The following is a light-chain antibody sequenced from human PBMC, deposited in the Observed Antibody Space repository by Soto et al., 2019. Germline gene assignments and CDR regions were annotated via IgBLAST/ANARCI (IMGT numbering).Light chain of an antibody. CDR3: QQYSNWPLT. CDR2: DAS. J-gene: IGKJ4*01. CDR1: HRVNTY. Sequence: EILMTQSPATLSVPPGERATLSCRASHRVNTYLAWYQQMLGQAPRLLIYDASTRATGIPARFSGSGSGTEFTLTISSLEPEDFAVYYCQQYSNWPLTFGGGTKVDIK. V-gene: IGKV3-15*01.